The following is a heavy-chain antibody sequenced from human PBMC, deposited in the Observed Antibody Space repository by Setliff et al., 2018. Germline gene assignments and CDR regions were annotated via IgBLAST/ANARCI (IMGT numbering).Heavy chain of an antibody. D-gene: IGHD5-12*01. CDR3: ARGPRDGYNSGLDY. CDR2: IKNKVNTFST. CDR1: GFTFGDHF. Sequence: GGSLRLSCAASGFTFGDHFMDWVRQPPGKGLEWVGRIKNKVNTFSTQYAASVNGRFSISRDDSKSSLYLQMNSLETEDTAVYFCARGPRDGYNSGLDYWGQGALVTVSS. J-gene: IGHJ4*02. V-gene: IGHV3-72*01.